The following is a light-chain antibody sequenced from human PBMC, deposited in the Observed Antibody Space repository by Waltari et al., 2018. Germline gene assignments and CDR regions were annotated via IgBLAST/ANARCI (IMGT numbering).Light chain of an antibody. V-gene: IGLV1-51*01. CDR3: ATWDSSLSAGVV. CDR2: DNS. CDR1: SSNIGNNY. Sequence: QSVLTQPPSVSATPGQKVTISCSGSSSNIGNNYVSWYQHLPGTAPKLLIYDNSKRPSVTPDRVSCSKSGTSATLGITGLQTGDEADYYCATWDSSLSAGVVFGGGTKLTVL. J-gene: IGLJ2*01.